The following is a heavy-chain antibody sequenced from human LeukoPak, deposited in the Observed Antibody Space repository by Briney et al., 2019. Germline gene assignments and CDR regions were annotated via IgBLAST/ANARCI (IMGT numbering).Heavy chain of an antibody. CDR3: ARGSFIVGATIIDY. D-gene: IGHD1-26*01. CDR1: GGFFNSYY. J-gene: IGHJ4*02. Sequence: SETLSLTCTVSGGFFNSYYWSWIRQPPGKGLEWIGYIYSGGSTNYNPSLKSRVTTSVDTSKNQFSLKLSSVTAADTAVYYCARGSFIVGATIIDYWGQGTLVTVSS. V-gene: IGHV4-59*01. CDR2: IYSGGST.